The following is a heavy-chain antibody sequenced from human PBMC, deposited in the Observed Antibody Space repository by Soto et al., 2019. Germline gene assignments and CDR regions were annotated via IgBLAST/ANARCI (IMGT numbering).Heavy chain of an antibody. J-gene: IGHJ5*02. V-gene: IGHV3-23*01. Sequence: WGSLRLFCAASGFTFSSYVMSWVRQAPGKGLEWVSGISGSGGSTYYTDSVKGRFTISRDNSKNTLYLQVNSLRAEDTAVYYCARAMDTAMASKDNWFDPWGQGTLVTVSS. CDR1: GFTFSSYV. CDR2: ISGSGGST. D-gene: IGHD5-18*01. CDR3: ARAMDTAMASKDNWFDP.